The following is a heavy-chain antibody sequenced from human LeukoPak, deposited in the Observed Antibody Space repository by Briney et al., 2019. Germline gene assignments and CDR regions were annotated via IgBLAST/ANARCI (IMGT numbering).Heavy chain of an antibody. V-gene: IGHV4-59*08. CDR1: GGSISSYY. J-gene: IGHJ4*02. CDR3: ARRRCSGGACFPYFLDY. D-gene: IGHD2-15*01. Sequence: SETLSLTCTVSGGSISSYYWSWIRQPPGKGLEWVGYIYYSGSTNYNPSLKSRVTISLDTSKNQFSLKLSSVTAADTAMYYCARRRCSGGACFPYFLDYWGQGALVTVSS. CDR2: IYYSGST.